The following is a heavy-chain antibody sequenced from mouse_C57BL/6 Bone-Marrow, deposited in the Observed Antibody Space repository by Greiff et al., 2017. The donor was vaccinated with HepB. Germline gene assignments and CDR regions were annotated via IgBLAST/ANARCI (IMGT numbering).Heavy chain of an antibody. V-gene: IGHV1-81*01. CDR3: ASPYYYGSSLFDY. J-gene: IGHJ2*01. CDR2: IYPRSGNT. D-gene: IGHD1-1*01. CDR1: GYTFTSYG. Sequence: QVQLQQSGAELARPGASVKLSCKASGYTFTSYGISWVKQRTGQGLEWIGEIYPRSGNTYYNEKFKGKATLTADKSSSTAYMELRSLTSEDSAVYFCASPYYYGSSLFDYWGQGTTRTVSS.